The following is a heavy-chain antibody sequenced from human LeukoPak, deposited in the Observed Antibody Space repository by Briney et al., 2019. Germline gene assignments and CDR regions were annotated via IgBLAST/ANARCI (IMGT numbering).Heavy chain of an antibody. CDR3: AREYYDFWSGYPPIYYYYMDV. V-gene: IGHV1-18*01. Sequence: ASVKVSCKASGYTFTSYGISWVRQRPGQGIEWMGWISAYNGNTNYAQKLQGRVTMTTDTSTSTAYMELRSLRSDDTAVYYCAREYYDFWSGYPPIYYYYMDVWGKGTTVTVSS. J-gene: IGHJ6*03. CDR1: GYTFTSYG. D-gene: IGHD3-3*01. CDR2: ISAYNGNT.